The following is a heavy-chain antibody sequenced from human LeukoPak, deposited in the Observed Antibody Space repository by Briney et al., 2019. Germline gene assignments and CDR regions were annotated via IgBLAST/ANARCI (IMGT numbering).Heavy chain of an antibody. J-gene: IGHJ4*01. Sequence: GGSPRLSCAASGFTVNSNYMSWVRQAPGKGLEWVSVIYNDGSAYYANSVRGRFTISRDSSKNTLYLQMKSLRAEDTAVYFCARDENSNHVEFDQWGQGTLVTVSS. CDR1: GFTVNSNY. D-gene: IGHD4-11*01. CDR3: ARDENSNHVEFDQ. V-gene: IGHV3-66*01. CDR2: IYNDGSA.